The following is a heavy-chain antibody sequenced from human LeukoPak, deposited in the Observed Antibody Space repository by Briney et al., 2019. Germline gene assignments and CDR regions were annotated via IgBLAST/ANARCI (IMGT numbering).Heavy chain of an antibody. Sequence: SVKVSCKASGGTFSSYAISWVRQAPGQGLEWMGGIIPIFGTANYAPKFQGRVTITADESTSTAYMELSSLRSEDTAVYYCARDSAKMATSFFDAFDIWGQGTMVTVSS. V-gene: IGHV1-69*01. CDR2: IIPIFGTA. D-gene: IGHD5-24*01. CDR1: GGTFSSYA. J-gene: IGHJ3*02. CDR3: ARDSAKMATSFFDAFDI.